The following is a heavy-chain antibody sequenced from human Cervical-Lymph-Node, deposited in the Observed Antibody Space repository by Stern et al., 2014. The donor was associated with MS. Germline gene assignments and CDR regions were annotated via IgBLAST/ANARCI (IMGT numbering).Heavy chain of an antibody. J-gene: IGHJ4*02. D-gene: IGHD3-3*01. CDR1: GGTFSSYA. CDR2: IIPIFGTA. V-gene: IGHV1-69*01. CDR3: ASHTSPRDFTPQFDY. Sequence: QMQLVQSGAEVKKPGSSVKVSCKASGGTFSSYAISWVRQAPGQGLEWMGGIIPIFGTANYAQKFQGRVTITGDESTSTAYMELSSLRSEDTAVYYWASHTSPRDFTPQFDYGGQGTLVTVSS.